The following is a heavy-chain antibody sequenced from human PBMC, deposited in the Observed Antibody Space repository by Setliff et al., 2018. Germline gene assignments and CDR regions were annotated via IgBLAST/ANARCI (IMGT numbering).Heavy chain of an antibody. CDR3: ARLATDYGDYESLNYFDY. Sequence: GGSLKISCKGSGYSFTSYWIGWVRQMPGKGLEWMGIIYPGDSDTRYSPSFQGQVTSSADTSISTAYLQWSSLKASDTAMYYCARLATDYGDYESLNYFDYWGQGTLVTVSS. CDR2: IYPGDSDT. J-gene: IGHJ4*02. V-gene: IGHV5-51*01. D-gene: IGHD4-17*01. CDR1: GYSFTSYW.